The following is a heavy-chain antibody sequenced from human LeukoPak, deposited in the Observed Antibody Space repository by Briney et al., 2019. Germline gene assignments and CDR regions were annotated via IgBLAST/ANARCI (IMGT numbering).Heavy chain of an antibody. CDR1: GGSISSYY. Sequence: PSETLSLTCTVSGGSISSYYWSWIRQPAGKGLEWIGRIYTSGSTNYNPSLKSRVTMSVDTSKNQFSLKLSSVTAADTAVYYCARDFAMVRGGPRPPSYYFDYWGQGTLVTVSS. V-gene: IGHV4-4*07. CDR3: ARDFAMVRGGPRPPSYYFDY. J-gene: IGHJ4*02. D-gene: IGHD3-10*01. CDR2: IYTSGST.